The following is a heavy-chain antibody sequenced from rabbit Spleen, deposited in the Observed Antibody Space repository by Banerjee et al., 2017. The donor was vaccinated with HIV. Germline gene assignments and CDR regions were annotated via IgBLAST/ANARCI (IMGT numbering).Heavy chain of an antibody. V-gene: IGHV1S45*01. Sequence: QEQLVESGGGLVQPGGSLKLSCTASGFSFSNKAVMCWVRQAPGKGLEWIACINAITGKPVYATWAKGRFTISRTSSTTVTLQMTSLTAADTATYFCARDLASVVGWNFSLWGQGTLVTVS. D-gene: IGHD3-1*01. CDR2: INAITGKP. J-gene: IGHJ4*01. CDR3: ARDLASVVGWNFSL. CDR1: GFSFSNKAV.